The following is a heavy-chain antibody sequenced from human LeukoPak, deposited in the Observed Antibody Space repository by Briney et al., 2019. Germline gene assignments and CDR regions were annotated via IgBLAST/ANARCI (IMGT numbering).Heavy chain of an antibody. CDR3: ARENPITMVRGVIITGAFDI. CDR1: GGTFSSYA. D-gene: IGHD3-10*01. CDR2: IIPIFGTA. V-gene: IGHV1-69*06. Sequence: GASVKVSCKASGGTFSSYAISWVRQAPGQGFEWMGGIIPIFGTANYAQKFQGRVTITADKSTSTAYMELSSLRSEDTAVYYCARENPITMVRGVIITGAFDIWGQGTMVTVSS. J-gene: IGHJ3*02.